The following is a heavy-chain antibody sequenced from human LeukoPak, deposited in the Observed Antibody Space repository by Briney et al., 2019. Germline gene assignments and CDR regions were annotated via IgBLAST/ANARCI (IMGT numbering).Heavy chain of an antibody. J-gene: IGHJ4*02. V-gene: IGHV3-7*01. CDR1: GFTFSSYW. CDR3: ARDRGSVYRSDYFDY. Sequence: GGSLRLSYAASGFTFSSYWMSWVRQAPGKGLEWVANIKQDGSEKYYVDSVKGRFTISRDNAKNSLYLQMNSLRAEDTAVYYCARDRGSVYRSDYFDYWGQGTLVTVSS. CDR2: IKQDGSEK. D-gene: IGHD3-16*02.